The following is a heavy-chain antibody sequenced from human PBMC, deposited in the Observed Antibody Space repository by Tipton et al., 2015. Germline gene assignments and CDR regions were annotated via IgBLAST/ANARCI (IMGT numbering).Heavy chain of an antibody. CDR2: IFDDGSI. Sequence: TLSLTCTVSGGSISNDYWTWIRQPPGKGLEWLGYIFDDGSISYSPSLNSRVTISVDTSKNQFFLRMTPVTAADTAVYYCARIRGRYVLDHWGQGTLVTVSS. D-gene: IGHD3-16*01. J-gene: IGHJ4*02. CDR3: ARIRGRYVLDH. CDR1: GGSISNDY. V-gene: IGHV4-59*12.